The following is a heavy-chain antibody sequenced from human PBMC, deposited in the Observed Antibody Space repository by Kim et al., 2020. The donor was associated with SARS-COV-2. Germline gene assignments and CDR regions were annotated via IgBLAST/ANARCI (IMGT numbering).Heavy chain of an antibody. CDR3: AAAGGTMFAFDI. J-gene: IGHJ3*02. D-gene: IGHD3-10*02. CDR1: GGSISSSSYY. V-gene: IGHV4-39*01. Sequence: SETLSLTCTVSGGSISSSSYYWGWIRQPPGKGLEWIGSIYYSGSTYYNPSLKSRVTISVDTSKNRFSLKLSSVTAADTAVYYCAAAGGTMFAFDIWGQGTMVTVSS. CDR2: IYYSGST.